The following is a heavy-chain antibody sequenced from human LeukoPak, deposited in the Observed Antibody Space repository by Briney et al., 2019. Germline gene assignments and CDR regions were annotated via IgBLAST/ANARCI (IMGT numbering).Heavy chain of an antibody. Sequence: SGTLSLTCTVSGDSMNNYYWTWMRQPAGKGLEWIGRIYISGNTMYNPSLQSRVTMSLDTSKNHFSLKLRSVTAADTAVYFCARGGVLHTYFDYWGQGTLVSVSS. J-gene: IGHJ4*02. CDR3: ARGGVLHTYFDY. CDR2: IYISGNT. CDR1: GDSMNNYY. D-gene: IGHD3-16*01. V-gene: IGHV4-4*07.